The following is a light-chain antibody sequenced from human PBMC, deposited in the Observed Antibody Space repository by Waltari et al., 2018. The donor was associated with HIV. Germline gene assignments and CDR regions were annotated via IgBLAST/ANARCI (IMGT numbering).Light chain of an antibody. J-gene: IGLJ3*02. V-gene: IGLV2-11*01. CDR3: CSYASYAGGYWV. Sequence: QAALTQPRSVSGSPGQSVTISCTGTSSDVGGWHFVSWSQQHPGKAPKLIISDVSKWPSGVPDRFSGSKSGNTAYLTISGLQAEDEADYYCCSYASYAGGYWVFGGGTKLIVL. CDR1: SSDVGGWHF. CDR2: DVS.